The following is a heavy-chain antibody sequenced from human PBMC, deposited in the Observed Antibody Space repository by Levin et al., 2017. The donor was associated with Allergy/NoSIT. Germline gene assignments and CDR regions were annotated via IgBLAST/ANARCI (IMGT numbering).Heavy chain of an antibody. D-gene: IGHD6-13*01. V-gene: IGHV1-58*02. CDR1: GFTFSNSA. Sequence: EASVKVSCKASGFTFSNSAMQWVRQARGQRLEWIGWIAIGSGNTNYAQLFQERVSITRDLSTSTAYMELTSLRPEDTAMYYCASDFQPSRGEIAAGITWGQGTLVTVSS. CDR2: IAIGSGNT. CDR3: ASDFQPSRGEIAAGIT. J-gene: IGHJ5*02.